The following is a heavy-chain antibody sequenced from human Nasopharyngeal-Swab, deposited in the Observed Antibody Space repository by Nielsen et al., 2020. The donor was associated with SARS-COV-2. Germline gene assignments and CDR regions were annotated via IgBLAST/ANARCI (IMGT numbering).Heavy chain of an antibody. CDR1: GYFFNTYW. D-gene: IGHD6-6*01. J-gene: IGHJ5*02. Sequence: GESLKISCKASGYFFNTYWIGWVRQMPGKGLEWMGIIYPGDSDTRYSPSFQGQVTISADKSISTAYLQWSSLKASDTAMYYCARKSSSVGTWFDPWGQGTLVTVSS. V-gene: IGHV5-51*01. CDR3: ARKSSSVGTWFDP. CDR2: IYPGDSDT.